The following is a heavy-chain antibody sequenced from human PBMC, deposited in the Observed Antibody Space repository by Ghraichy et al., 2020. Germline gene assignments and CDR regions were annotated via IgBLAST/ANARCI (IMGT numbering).Heavy chain of an antibody. J-gene: IGHJ4*02. CDR2: IYYSGST. CDR1: GGSISSSSYY. D-gene: IGHD2-15*01. Sequence: SETLSLTCTVSGGSISSSSYYWGWIRQPPGKGLEWIGSIYYSGSTYYNPSLKSRVTISVDTSKNQFSLKLSSVTAADTAVYYCARGPTLRWSPNQPFDYWGQGTLVTVSS. V-gene: IGHV4-39*07. CDR3: ARGPTLRWSPNQPFDY.